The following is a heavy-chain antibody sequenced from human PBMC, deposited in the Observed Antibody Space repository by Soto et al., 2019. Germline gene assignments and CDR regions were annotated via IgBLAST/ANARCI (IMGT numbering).Heavy chain of an antibody. D-gene: IGHD7-27*01. V-gene: IGHV4-39*01. CDR2: IYYSGST. Sequence: SETLSLTCTVSGGSISSSSYYWGWIRQPPGKGLEWIGSIYYSGSTYYNPSLKSRVTISVDTSKNQFSLKLSSVTAADAAVYYCARLNNRGIRPENASDIWGQGTMVTVSS. CDR1: GGSISSSSYY. J-gene: IGHJ3*02. CDR3: ARLNNRGIRPENASDI.